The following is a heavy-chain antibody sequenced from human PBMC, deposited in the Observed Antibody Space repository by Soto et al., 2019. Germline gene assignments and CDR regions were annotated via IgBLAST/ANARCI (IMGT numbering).Heavy chain of an antibody. V-gene: IGHV3-23*01. D-gene: IGHD6-13*01. Sequence: GGSLRLSCAASGFTFSSYAMSWVRQAPGKGLEWVSAISGSGGSTYYADSVKGRFTISRDNSKNTLYLQMNSLRAEDTAVYYCAKDVGGSSSWYSYFDYGGQGTLVTVPS. CDR3: AKDVGGSSSWYSYFDY. CDR1: GFTFSSYA. J-gene: IGHJ4*02. CDR2: ISGSGGST.